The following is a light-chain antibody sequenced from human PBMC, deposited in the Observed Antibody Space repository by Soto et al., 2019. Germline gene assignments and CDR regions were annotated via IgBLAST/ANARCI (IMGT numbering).Light chain of an antibody. V-gene: IGKV3-20*01. CDR3: HQYGTSYT. Sequence: VLTQSPASLSLSPGERAALSCRASQSVSSSHLVWYQQQPGQAPRLLIYGASTRATGIPDRFSGSGSGTDFTLTISRLEPEDFALYYCHQYGTSYTFGQGTKLEI. CDR2: GAS. CDR1: QSVSSSH. J-gene: IGKJ2*01.